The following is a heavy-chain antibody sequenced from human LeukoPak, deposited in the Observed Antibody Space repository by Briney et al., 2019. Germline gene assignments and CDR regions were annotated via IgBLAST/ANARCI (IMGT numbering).Heavy chain of an antibody. CDR3: ARGLGYSYGFFDY. D-gene: IGHD5-18*01. CDR2: INHSGST. Sequence: SETLSLTCAVYGGSFSGYYWSWIRQPPGKGLEWIGEINHSGSTNYNPSLKSRVTISVDTSKNQFSLKLSSVTAADTAVYYRARGLGYSYGFFDYWGQGTLVTVSS. J-gene: IGHJ4*02. V-gene: IGHV4-34*01. CDR1: GGSFSGYY.